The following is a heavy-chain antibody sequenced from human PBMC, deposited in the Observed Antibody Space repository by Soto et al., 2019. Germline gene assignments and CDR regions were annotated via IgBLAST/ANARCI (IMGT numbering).Heavy chain of an antibody. D-gene: IGHD2-2*01. CDR3: ARAGGRYQHNYYYMDV. CDR2: ISSSSSYI. Sequence: PGGSLRLSCAASGFTFSSYSMNWVRQAPGKGLEWVSSISSSSSYIYYADSVKGRFTISRDNAKNSLYLQMNSLRAEDTAVYYCARAGGRYQHNYYYMDVWGKGTTVTVSS. CDR1: GFTFSSYS. J-gene: IGHJ6*03. V-gene: IGHV3-21*01.